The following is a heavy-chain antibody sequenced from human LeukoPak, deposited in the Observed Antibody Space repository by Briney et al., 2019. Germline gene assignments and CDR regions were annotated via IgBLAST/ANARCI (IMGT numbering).Heavy chain of an antibody. V-gene: IGHV3-30*02. Sequence: GGSXXLSXAXXGFNFSNYDMHWVRQAPGKGLEWVAFIPNDRSNKYYADSVKGRFTIYRDNAKNTLYLQMNSLRAEDTAVYYCAKGDTSWGQGTLVTVSS. J-gene: IGHJ5*02. D-gene: IGHD2-21*02. CDR3: AKGDTS. CDR2: IPNDRSNK. CDR1: GFNFSNYD.